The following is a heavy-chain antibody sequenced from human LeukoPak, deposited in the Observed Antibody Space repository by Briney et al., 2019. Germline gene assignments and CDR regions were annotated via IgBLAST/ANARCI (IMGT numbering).Heavy chain of an antibody. CDR1: GGSFSGYY. J-gene: IGHJ4*02. Sequence: PSETLSLTCAVYGGSFSGYYWSWVRQPPGKGLEWIGEINHSGSTNYNPSLKSRVTISVDTSKNQFSLKLSSVTAADTAVYYCASFGYDISPWGMDYWGQGTLVTVSS. D-gene: IGHD3-22*01. CDR2: INHSGST. CDR3: ASFGYDISPWGMDY. V-gene: IGHV4-34*01.